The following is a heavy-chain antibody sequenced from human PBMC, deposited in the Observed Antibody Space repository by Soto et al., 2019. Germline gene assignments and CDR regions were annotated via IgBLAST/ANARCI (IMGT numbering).Heavy chain of an antibody. Sequence: ASVKVFCKASGGTFSSYAISWVRQAPGQGLEWMGGIIPIFGTANYAQKFQGRVTITADESTSTAYMELSSLRSEDTAVYYCARDSPTYSSGYYWYFDYWGHGTLVTVSS. V-gene: IGHV1-69*13. D-gene: IGHD3-22*01. CDR1: GGTFSSYA. CDR2: IIPIFGTA. CDR3: ARDSPTYSSGYYWYFDY. J-gene: IGHJ4*01.